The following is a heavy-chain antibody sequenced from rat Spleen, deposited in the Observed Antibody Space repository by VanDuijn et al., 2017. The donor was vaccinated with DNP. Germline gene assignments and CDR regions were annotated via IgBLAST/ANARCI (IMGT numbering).Heavy chain of an antibody. J-gene: IGHJ4*01. CDR1: GYSITSSYR. D-gene: IGHD1-9*01. CDR3: ARSYYGYNPPYAMDA. Sequence: EVQLQESGPGLVKPSQSLSLTCSVTGYSITSSYRWNWIRKFPGNKLEWMGYINSAGSTNYNPSLKSRISITRDTSKNQFFLQVNSVTTEDTATYYCARSYYGYNPPYAMDAWGQGTSVTVSS. V-gene: IGHV3-3*01. CDR2: INSAGST.